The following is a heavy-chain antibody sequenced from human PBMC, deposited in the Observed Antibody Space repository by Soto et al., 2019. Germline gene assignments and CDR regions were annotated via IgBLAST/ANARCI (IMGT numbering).Heavy chain of an antibody. V-gene: IGHV3-7*01. CDR3: AKNNRYCSSTNCFVFDY. D-gene: IGHD2-2*01. CDR1: GXXXXXXX. Sequence: ESGGGLVQPGGSLRLSCAASGXXXXXXXXXXXRXXPGKXLEWVANIKQDGSEKYYVDSVKGRFTISRDNAKNSLYLQMNSLRAEDTAVYYCAKNNRYCSSTNCFVFDYWGQGTLVTVSS. J-gene: IGHJ4*02. CDR2: IKQDGSEK.